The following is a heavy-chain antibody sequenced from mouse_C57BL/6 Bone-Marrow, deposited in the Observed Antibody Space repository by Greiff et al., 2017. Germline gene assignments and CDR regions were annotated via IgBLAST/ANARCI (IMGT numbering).Heavy chain of an antibody. Sequence: VQLQQSGAELVKPGASVKLSCKASGYTFTSYWMHWVKQRPGQGLEWIGIIHPNSGSTNYNEKFKSKATLTVDKSSSTAYMQLSSLTSEDSAVYYCAYDYEAWFAYWGQGTLVTVSA. CDR3: AYDYEAWFAY. CDR2: IHPNSGST. D-gene: IGHD2-4*01. CDR1: GYTFTSYW. V-gene: IGHV1-64*01. J-gene: IGHJ3*01.